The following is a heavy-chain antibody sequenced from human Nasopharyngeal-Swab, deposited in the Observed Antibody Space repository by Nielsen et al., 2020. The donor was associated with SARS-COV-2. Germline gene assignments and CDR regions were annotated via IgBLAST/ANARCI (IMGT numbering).Heavy chain of an antibody. CDR2: ISSSGSTI. CDR3: ARAGYSSSWYL. D-gene: IGHD6-13*01. Sequence: GESLKISCAASGFTFSDYYMNWVRQAPGKGLEWVSYISSSGSTIYYADSVKGRFTISRDNAKNSLYLQMNSLRAEDTAVYYCARAGYSSSWYLWGQGTLVTVSS. J-gene: IGHJ5*02. V-gene: IGHV3-11*04. CDR1: GFTFSDYY.